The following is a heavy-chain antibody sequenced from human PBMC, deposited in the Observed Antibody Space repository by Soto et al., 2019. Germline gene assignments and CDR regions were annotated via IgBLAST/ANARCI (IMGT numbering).Heavy chain of an antibody. D-gene: IGHD1-26*01. J-gene: IGHJ3*02. V-gene: IGHV3-30-3*01. CDR1: GFTFSSYA. CDR2: ISYDGSNK. Sequence: QVQLVESGGGVVQRGRSLRLSCAASGFTFSSYAVHWVRQAPGKGLEWVAVISYDGSNKYYADSVKGRFTISRDNFKNTLYLQMNSLRADDTAVYYCAGGIVGATPKWAFEIWGQGTMVTVSS. CDR3: AGGIVGATPKWAFEI.